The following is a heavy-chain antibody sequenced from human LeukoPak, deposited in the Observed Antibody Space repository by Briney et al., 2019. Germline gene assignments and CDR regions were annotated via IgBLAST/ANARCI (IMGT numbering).Heavy chain of an antibody. CDR2: ISYDGINK. J-gene: IGHJ4*02. V-gene: IGHV3-30-3*01. D-gene: IGHD5-18*01. Sequence: PGRSLRLSCAASGFTFSNYAMHWVHQAPGKGLEWVAVISYDGINKYYADPVKGRFIISRDNSKNTLFLQMNSLRAEDTAVYYCARGSGIHLWSYYFDYWGPGTLVTVSS. CDR3: ARGSGIHLWSYYFDY. CDR1: GFTFSNYA.